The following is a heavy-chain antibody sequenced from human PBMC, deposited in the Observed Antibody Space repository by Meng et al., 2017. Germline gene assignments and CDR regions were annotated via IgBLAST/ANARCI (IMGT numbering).Heavy chain of an antibody. J-gene: IGHJ6*02. D-gene: IGHD3-10*01. CDR2: IYYSGST. CDR3: ARDRVVRGLSYYYYGMDV. Sequence: ESLKISCAASGFTFSDYYMSWIRQPPGKGLEWIGSIYYSGSTYYNPSLKSRVTISVDTSKNQFSLKLSSVTAADTAVYYCARDRVVRGLSYYYYGMDVWGQGTTVTVSS. V-gene: IGHV4-38-2*02. CDR1: GFTFSDYY.